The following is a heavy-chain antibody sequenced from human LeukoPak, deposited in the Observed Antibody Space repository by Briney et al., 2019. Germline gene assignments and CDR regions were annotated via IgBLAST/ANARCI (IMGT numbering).Heavy chain of an antibody. D-gene: IGHD1-1*01. V-gene: IGHV3-7*01. CDR3: ARGGTFVSDY. J-gene: IGHJ4*02. CDR2: IKEDGSEK. Sequence: GGSLRLSCAASGFTFSSYAMSWVRQAPGKGLEWVANIKEDGSEKYYVDSMKGRFTVSRDNAKNSLYLQMDSLRAEDTAVYYCARGGTFVSDYWGQGTLVTVSS. CDR1: GFTFSSYA.